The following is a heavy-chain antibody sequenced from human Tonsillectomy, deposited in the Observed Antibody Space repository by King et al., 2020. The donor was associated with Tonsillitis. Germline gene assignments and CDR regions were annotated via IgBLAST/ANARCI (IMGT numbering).Heavy chain of an antibody. J-gene: IGHJ4*02. D-gene: IGHD5-24*01. V-gene: IGHV3-30*18. CDR2: ISSDGSNK. CDR3: TKEEMTTIFNFDY. Sequence: LLVQSGGGVVQPGRSLRLTCAASGFIFSSYGMHWVRQAPGKGLEWVAVISSDGSNKFYSDSVKGRFTISRDNSKNTLYLEMNSLRAGDTAMYYCTKEEMTTIFNFDYWGQGTLVTVSS. CDR1: GFIFSSYG.